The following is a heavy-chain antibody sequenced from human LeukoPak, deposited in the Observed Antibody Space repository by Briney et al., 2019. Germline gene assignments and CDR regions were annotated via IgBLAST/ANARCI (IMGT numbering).Heavy chain of an antibody. CDR1: GFTFSSYE. V-gene: IGHV3-48*03. CDR2: ISSSGSTI. J-gene: IGHJ4*02. CDR3: ATEQMATALAY. D-gene: IGHD5-24*01. Sequence: GGSLRLSCAASGFTFSSYEMNWVRQAPGKGLEWVSYISSSGSTIYYADSVKGRFTIPRDNAKNSLYLQMNSLRAEDTAVYYCATEQMATALAYWGQGTLVTVSS.